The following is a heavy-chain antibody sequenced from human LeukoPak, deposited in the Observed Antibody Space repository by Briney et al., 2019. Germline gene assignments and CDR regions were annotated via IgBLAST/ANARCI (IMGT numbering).Heavy chain of an antibody. Sequence: SQTLSLSCAISGDSVSSNSAAWNWIRQSPSRGLEWLGRAYYRSNWYNDYAVSVKGRVTINPDTSKNQFSLQLNSVTPDDTAVYYCARGSIVAADNNWFDPWGQGTLVTVSS. D-gene: IGHD6-13*01. J-gene: IGHJ5*02. CDR2: AYYRSNWYN. CDR3: ARGSIVAADNNWFDP. V-gene: IGHV6-1*01. CDR1: GDSVSSNSAA.